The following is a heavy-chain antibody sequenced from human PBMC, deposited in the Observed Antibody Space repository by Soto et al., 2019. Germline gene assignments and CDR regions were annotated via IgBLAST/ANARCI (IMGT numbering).Heavy chain of an antibody. CDR1: GINFRSYW. CDR2: INSDGSST. J-gene: IGHJ4*02. Sequence: GGALRLSCAASGINFRSYWMPRVRQAPGTGLPWVSRINSDGSSTSYADSVKGRFTISRDNAKNTLYLQMNSLRAEDTAVYYCAREACDFWRGYVGKDYWGQGTLVTVSS. V-gene: IGHV3-74*01. D-gene: IGHD3-3*01. CDR3: AREACDFWRGYVGKDY.